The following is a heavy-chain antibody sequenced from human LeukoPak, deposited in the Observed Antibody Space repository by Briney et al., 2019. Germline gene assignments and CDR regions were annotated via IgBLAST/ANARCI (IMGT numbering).Heavy chain of an antibody. V-gene: IGHV4-34*01. D-gene: IGHD3-10*01. CDR3: ARVPNKFGEFIDDP. CDR2: INHIGRT. CDR1: GGSLRGYY. Sequence: PETLSLTLAVYGGSLRGYYWSWIRPPPGRGREGVGEINHIGRTNYNPPLKGRVTISVNTSKNQFSLKLSSVTTADTAVYYCARVPNKFGEFIDDPWGQGTLVTVSS. J-gene: IGHJ5*02.